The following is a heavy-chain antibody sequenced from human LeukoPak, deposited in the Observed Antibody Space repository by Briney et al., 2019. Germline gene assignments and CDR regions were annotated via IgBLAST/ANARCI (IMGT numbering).Heavy chain of an antibody. CDR3: ARGLQPVDY. Sequence: GASVKISCKASGFTLTTNDINWVRQATGQGLEWMGWMGPNSVKTCYAQKFQGRLTITRDTSISTVYMELSSLRSEDTAVYYRARGLQPVDYWGQGTLVPVSS. D-gene: IGHD1-1*01. CDR2: MGPNSVKT. J-gene: IGHJ4*02. V-gene: IGHV1-8*03. CDR1: GFTLTTND.